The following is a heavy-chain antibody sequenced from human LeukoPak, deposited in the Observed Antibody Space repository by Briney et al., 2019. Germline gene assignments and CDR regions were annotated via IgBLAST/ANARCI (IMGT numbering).Heavy chain of an antibody. Sequence: SETLSLTCAVYGGSFSGYYWSWIRQPPGKGLGWIGEINHSGSTNYNPSLKSRVTISVDTSKNQFSLKLRSVTAADTAVYYCARTRWLQSLFDYWGQGTLVTVSS. V-gene: IGHV4-34*01. CDR2: INHSGST. CDR3: ARTRWLQSLFDY. CDR1: GGSFSGYY. D-gene: IGHD5-24*01. J-gene: IGHJ4*02.